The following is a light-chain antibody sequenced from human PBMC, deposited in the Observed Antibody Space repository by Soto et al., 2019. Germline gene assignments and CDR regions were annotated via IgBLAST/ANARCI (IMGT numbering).Light chain of an antibody. J-gene: IGKJ4*01. V-gene: IGKV1-39*01. CDR3: QQSISAPLT. Sequence: DIQMTQSPSSLSASVGDRVTITCRASQSISSYLNWYQQKPGKAPKLLIYAASSLQSGVPSRFSGSGSGTDFTLTIAGLQTEDSASYFCQQSISAPLTFGGGPKVDIK. CDR2: AAS. CDR1: QSISSY.